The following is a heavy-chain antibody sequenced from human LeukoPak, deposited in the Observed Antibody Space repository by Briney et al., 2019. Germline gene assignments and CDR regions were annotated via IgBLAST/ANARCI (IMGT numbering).Heavy chain of an antibody. V-gene: IGHV3-74*01. D-gene: IGHD5-18*01. CDR3: ARGAVDTANAV. CDR2: INSDGSIT. CDR1: GFTFTTYW. Sequence: GGSLRLSCAASGFTFTTYWMHWVRQAPGKGLVWVSHINSDGSITSYADSVKGRFTISRDNAKNTLYLQMNSLRAEDTAVYYCARGAVDTANAVWGQGTTVTVSS. J-gene: IGHJ6*02.